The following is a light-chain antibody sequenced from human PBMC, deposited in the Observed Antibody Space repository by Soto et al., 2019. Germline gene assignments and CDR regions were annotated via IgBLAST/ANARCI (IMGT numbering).Light chain of an antibody. V-gene: IGKV4-1*01. Sequence: DSLRTQSPAYLAVSLGERATINCKSSQSVLYSSNNKNYLAWYQQKPGQPPKLLIYWASTRESGVPDRFSGSGSGTDFTLTISSLQAEDVAVYYCQQYYSTPWTSCQGT. CDR1: QSVLYSSNNKNY. CDR2: WAS. J-gene: IGKJ1*01. CDR3: QQYYSTPWT.